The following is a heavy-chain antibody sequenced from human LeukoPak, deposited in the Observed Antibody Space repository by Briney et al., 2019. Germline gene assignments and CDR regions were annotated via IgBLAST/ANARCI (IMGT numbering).Heavy chain of an antibody. D-gene: IGHD3-3*01. CDR1: GFTFSTYS. CDR3: ARGYDFWSGYYYYFDY. V-gene: IGHV3-21*01. CDR2: ISSSRSYI. J-gene: IGHJ4*02. Sequence: PGGSLRLSCAASGFTFSTYSMNWVRQAPGKGLEWVSSISSSRSYIDYADSVKGRFTISRDNAKNSLYLQINSLRAEDTAIYYCARGYDFWSGYYYYFDYWGQGILVTVSS.